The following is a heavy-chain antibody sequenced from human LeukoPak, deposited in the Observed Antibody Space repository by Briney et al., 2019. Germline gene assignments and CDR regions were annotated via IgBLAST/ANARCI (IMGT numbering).Heavy chain of an antibody. Sequence: GGSLRPSCAASGFTFSSYAMHWVRQAPGKGLEYVSAISSNGGSTYYANSVKGRFTISRDNSKNTLYLQMGSLRAEDMAVYYCARGGRRYGSSDYYYYGMDVWGQGTTVTVSS. D-gene: IGHD3-10*01. V-gene: IGHV3-64*01. CDR1: GFTFSSYA. J-gene: IGHJ6*02. CDR2: ISSNGGST. CDR3: ARGGRRYGSSDYYYYGMDV.